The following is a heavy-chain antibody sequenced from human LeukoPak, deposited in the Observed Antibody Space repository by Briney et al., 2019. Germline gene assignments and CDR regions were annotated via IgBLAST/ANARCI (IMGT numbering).Heavy chain of an antibody. CDR1: GFTFSSYA. CDR2: ISYDGSNK. CDR3: ARDTTVSLYGYMDV. Sequence: GGSLRLSCAASGFTFSSYAMHWVRQAPGKGLEWVAVISYDGSNKYYADSVKGRFTISRDNSKNTLYLQMSSLRAEDTAVYYCARDTTVSLYGYMDVWGKGTTVTVSS. D-gene: IGHD4-11*01. V-gene: IGHV3-30-3*01. J-gene: IGHJ6*03.